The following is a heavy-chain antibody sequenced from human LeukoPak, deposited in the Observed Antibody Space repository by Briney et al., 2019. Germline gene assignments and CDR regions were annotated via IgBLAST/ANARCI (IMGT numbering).Heavy chain of an antibody. D-gene: IGHD6-13*01. J-gene: IGHJ4*02. CDR2: ISYDGSSK. V-gene: IGHV3-30*18. CDR1: GFIFSNSA. CDR3: AKYSSSWFRYFDY. Sequence: GGSLRLSCAASGFIFSNSAMHWVRQAPGKGLEWVAVISYDGSSKYYADSVKGRSTISRDNSKNTLYLQMNSLRAEDTAVYYCAKYSSSWFRYFDYWGQGTLVTVSS.